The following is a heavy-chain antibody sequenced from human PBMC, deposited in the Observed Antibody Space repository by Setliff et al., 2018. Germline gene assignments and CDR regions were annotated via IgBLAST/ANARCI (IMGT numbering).Heavy chain of an antibody. Sequence: GASVKVSCKASGYTFGAHYIHWVRQAPGQGFEWMGWINPNSGDTSYAQKFLGRVTMTRDTSISAAYMELITLRSDDTALYYCARDPLPKHYDVVTGYYSAPNYYYMDVWGKGTTVTVSS. CDR2: INPNSGDT. D-gene: IGHD3-9*01. V-gene: IGHV1-2*02. J-gene: IGHJ6*03. CDR1: GYTFGAHY. CDR3: ARDPLPKHYDVVTGYYSAPNYYYMDV.